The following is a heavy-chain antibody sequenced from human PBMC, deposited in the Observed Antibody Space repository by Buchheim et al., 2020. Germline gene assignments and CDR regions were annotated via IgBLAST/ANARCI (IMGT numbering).Heavy chain of an antibody. Sequence: QVQLLESGPGRVKPSETLSLTCTVSGGSIKRYYWSWFRQPPGKRPEWIGYIFYTGGTNYNPSLQSRVIISVDPSKNQFSLRLNSVTAADTAVYYCATFTYGLGHDFWGQGTL. CDR3: ATFTYGLGHDF. CDR1: GGSIKRYY. V-gene: IGHV4-59*01. D-gene: IGHD2-8*01. J-gene: IGHJ4*02. CDR2: IFYTGGT.